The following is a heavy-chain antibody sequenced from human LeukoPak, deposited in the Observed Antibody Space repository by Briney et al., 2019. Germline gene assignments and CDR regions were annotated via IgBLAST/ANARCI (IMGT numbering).Heavy chain of an antibody. CDR1: GGSISSGTYY. CDR2: IYYSGST. CDR3: AKTPYCSGGSCYAVGWFDP. Sequence: SQTLSLTCTVSGGSISSGTYYWSWIRQHPGKRLECIGHIYYSGSTYYNPSLKSRVTISIDTSKNQLSLKLSSVTAADTAVYYCAKTPYCSGGSCYAVGWFDPWGQGTLVTVSS. D-gene: IGHD2-15*01. J-gene: IGHJ5*02. V-gene: IGHV4-31*03.